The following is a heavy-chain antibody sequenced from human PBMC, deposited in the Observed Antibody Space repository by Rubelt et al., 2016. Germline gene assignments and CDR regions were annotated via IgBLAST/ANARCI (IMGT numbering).Heavy chain of an antibody. CDR1: GCSISSSSYY. J-gene: IGHJ4*02. D-gene: IGHD1-26*01. Sequence: QLQLQESGPGLVKPSETLSLTCTVSGCSISSSSYYWGWLRQPPGQRLEWLGSYYYSGNTYYNPSPKSRFTISVDTSKNQFSLKLGSVTAAETAVYYCAGPSSSGSYGYWGQGTLVTVSS. V-gene: IGHV4-39*01. CDR3: AGPSSSGSYGY. CDR2: YYYSGNT.